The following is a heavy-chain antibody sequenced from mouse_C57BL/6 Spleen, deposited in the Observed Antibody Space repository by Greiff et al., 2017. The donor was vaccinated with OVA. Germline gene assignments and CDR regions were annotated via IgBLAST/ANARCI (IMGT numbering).Heavy chain of an antibody. D-gene: IGHD4-1*01. CDR2: IYPGSGNT. CDR1: GYSFTSYY. J-gene: IGHJ1*03. V-gene: IGHV1-66*01. Sequence: VQLQQSGPELVKPGASVKISCKASGYSFTSYYTHWVKQRPGQGLEWIGWIYPGSGNTKYNEKFKGKATLTADTSSSTAYMQLSSLTSEDSAVYYCARGDWDGWYFDVWGTGTTVTVSS. CDR3: ARGDWDGWYFDV.